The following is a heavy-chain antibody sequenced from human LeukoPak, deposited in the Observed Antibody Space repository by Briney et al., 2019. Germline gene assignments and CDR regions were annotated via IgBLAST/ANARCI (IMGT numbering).Heavy chain of an antibody. V-gene: IGHV1-2*02. CDR3: ARDRGLRYPKIHYYYYYMDV. CDR2: INPNSGGT. J-gene: IGHJ6*03. CDR1: GGTFSSYA. D-gene: IGHD3-9*01. Sequence: ASVKVSCKASGGTFSSYAISWVRQAPGQGLEWMGWINPNSGGTNYAQKFQGRVTMTRDTSISTAYMELSRLRSDDTAVYYCARDRGLRYPKIHYYYYYMDVWGKGTTVTISS.